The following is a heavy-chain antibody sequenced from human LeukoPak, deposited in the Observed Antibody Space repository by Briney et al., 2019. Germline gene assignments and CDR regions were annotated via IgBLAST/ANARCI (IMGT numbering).Heavy chain of an antibody. V-gene: IGHV1-3*01. J-gene: IGHJ3*02. CDR3: ARDPILTQDAFDI. Sequence: ASVKVSCKASGYTFTSYAMHWVRQAPGQRLEWMGWINARNGNTKYSQKFQGRVTITRDTSASTAYMELSSLRSEDTAVYYCARDPILTQDAFDIWGQGTMVTVSS. D-gene: IGHD3-9*01. CDR1: GYTFTSYA. CDR2: INARNGNT.